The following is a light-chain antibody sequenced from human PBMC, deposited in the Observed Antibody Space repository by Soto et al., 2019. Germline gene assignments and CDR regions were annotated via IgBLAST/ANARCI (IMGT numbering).Light chain of an antibody. CDR2: SNN. Sequence: QSALTQPPSASATPGQRVTISCSGSSSNIGSNSVNWYQQVPGTAPRLLIYSNNQRPSGVPDRLSGSKSGTSASLAIGGLQSEDEADYYCASWDDSLNAYVFGGGTKLTVL. V-gene: IGLV1-44*01. CDR3: ASWDDSLNAYV. J-gene: IGLJ1*01. CDR1: SSNIGSNS.